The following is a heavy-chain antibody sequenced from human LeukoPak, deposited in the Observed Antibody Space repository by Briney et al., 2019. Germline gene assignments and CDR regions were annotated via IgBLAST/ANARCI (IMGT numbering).Heavy chain of an antibody. CDR2: INHSGST. Sequence: SETLSLTCAVYGGSFSGYYWSWIRQPPGKGLEWIGEINHSGSTNYNPSLKSRVTISVDTSKNQFSLKLSSVTAADTAVYYCARSSSLRGYYMDVWGKGTTVTVSS. CDR3: ARSSSLRGYYMDV. CDR1: GGSFSGYY. J-gene: IGHJ6*03. V-gene: IGHV4-34*01. D-gene: IGHD6-6*01.